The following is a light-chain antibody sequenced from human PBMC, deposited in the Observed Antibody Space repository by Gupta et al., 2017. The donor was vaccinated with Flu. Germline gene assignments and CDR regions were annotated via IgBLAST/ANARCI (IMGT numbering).Light chain of an antibody. CDR2: GAS. Sequence: DIQMTQSPSSLSASVGDRVTITCQASQDITNYLSWYQETPGKAPKVLISGASNLEIGVPSRFSGSGYGTHFSLTIISLQPEDFATYYCQQYGSLPLTFGGGTKVEI. CDR1: QDITNY. V-gene: IGKV1-33*01. J-gene: IGKJ4*01. CDR3: QQYGSLPLT.